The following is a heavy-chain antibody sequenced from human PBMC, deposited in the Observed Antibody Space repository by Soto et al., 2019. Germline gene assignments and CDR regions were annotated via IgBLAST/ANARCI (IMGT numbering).Heavy chain of an antibody. CDR2: ISATGETT. J-gene: IGHJ4*02. CDR1: GFNFSDFY. Sequence: QVQLVESGGALVKPGGSLRLSCAASGFNFSDFYISWIRQAPGKGLEWVSFISATGETTYYAESVKGRFTISRDNAQKSLDLQLHRPRDEHTAVYYCVSQLQGSRRTYYFHVWCQGNVVTVPS. D-gene: IGHD1-26*01. V-gene: IGHV3-11*01. CDR3: VSQLQGSRRTYYFHV.